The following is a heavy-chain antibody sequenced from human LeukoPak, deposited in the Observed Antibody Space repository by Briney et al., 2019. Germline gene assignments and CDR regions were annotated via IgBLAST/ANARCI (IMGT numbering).Heavy chain of an antibody. Sequence: GGSLRLSCAASGFTFSSYAMHWVRQAPGKGLEWVAVISYDGSNKYYAYSVKGRFTISRDNSKNTLYLQMNSLRAEDTAVYYCARDRGIAARLFDYWGQGTLVTVSS. CDR3: ARDRGIAARLFDY. D-gene: IGHD6-6*01. CDR1: GFTFSSYA. J-gene: IGHJ4*02. V-gene: IGHV3-30*04. CDR2: ISYDGSNK.